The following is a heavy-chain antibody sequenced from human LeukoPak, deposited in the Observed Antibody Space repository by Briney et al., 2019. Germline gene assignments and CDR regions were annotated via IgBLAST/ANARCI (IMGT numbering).Heavy chain of an antibody. V-gene: IGHV5-51*01. D-gene: IGHD2-15*01. J-gene: IGHJ5*02. CDR3: ARVVVAAGGWFDP. CDR2: IYPGDSDT. CDR1: GYSFTSYW. Sequence: GESLKISCKGSGYSFTSYWIGWVRQMPGKGLERMGIIYPGDSDTRYSPSFQGQVTISADKSISTAYLQWSSLKASDTAMYYCARVVVAAGGWFDPWGQGTLVTVSS.